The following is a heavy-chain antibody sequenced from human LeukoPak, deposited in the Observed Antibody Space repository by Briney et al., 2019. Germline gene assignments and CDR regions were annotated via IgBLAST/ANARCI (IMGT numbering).Heavy chain of an antibody. Sequence: GGSLRFSCAASGFTFSSYAMSWVRQAPGKGLEWVSTISGSGGNTYHADSVRGRFTISRDNSKNTLYLQMNSLRAEDTAIYYCAKVSWANYFDYWGQGTLVTVSS. D-gene: IGHD6-13*01. CDR2: ISGSGGNT. V-gene: IGHV3-23*01. J-gene: IGHJ4*02. CDR3: AKVSWANYFDY. CDR1: GFTFSSYA.